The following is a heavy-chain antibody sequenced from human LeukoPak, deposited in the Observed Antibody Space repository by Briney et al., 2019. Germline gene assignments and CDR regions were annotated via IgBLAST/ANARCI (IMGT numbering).Heavy chain of an antibody. V-gene: IGHV1-46*01. CDR1: GYTFTSYY. J-gene: IGHJ4*02. D-gene: IGHD2-15*01. Sequence: ASVKVSCKASGYTFTSYYMHWVRQAPGQGLEWMGIINPSGGSTSYAQKFQGRVTMTRDTSTSTVYMELSRLRSDDTAVYYCARESCSGGSCYSGPPNNYWGQGTLVTVSS. CDR2: INPSGGST. CDR3: ARESCSGGSCYSGPPNNY.